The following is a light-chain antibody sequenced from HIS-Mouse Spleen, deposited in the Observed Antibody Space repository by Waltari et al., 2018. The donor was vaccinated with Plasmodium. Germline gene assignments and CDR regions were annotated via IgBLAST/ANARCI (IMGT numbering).Light chain of an antibody. CDR2: GAS. CDR1: QSVSRSY. Sequence: EIVLTQSPGTLSLSPGERATLSCRASQSVSRSYLAWYQQKPGQAPRLLILGASSRATGSPDRFSGSGSGTDFTLTISRLEPEDFAVYYCQQYGSSPITFGQGTRLEIK. V-gene: IGKV3-20*01. J-gene: IGKJ5*01. CDR3: QQYGSSPIT.